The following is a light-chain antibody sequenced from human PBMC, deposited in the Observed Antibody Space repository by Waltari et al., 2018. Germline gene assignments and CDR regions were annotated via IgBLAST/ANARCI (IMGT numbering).Light chain of an antibody. J-gene: IGKJ4*01. Sequence: DIQLTQSPSSLSASVGDRVTITCRASQSISHFLNWYQPKPGKAPNLLIYDSSSLQSGVPSRFSSSGSGTDFTLTISSLQPEDFATYFCQQSYRTPLTFGGGTKVEIK. CDR1: QSISHF. CDR2: DSS. V-gene: IGKV1-39*01. CDR3: QQSYRTPLT.